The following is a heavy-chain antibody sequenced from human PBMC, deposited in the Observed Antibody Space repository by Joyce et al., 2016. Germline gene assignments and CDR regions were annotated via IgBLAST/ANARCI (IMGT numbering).Heavy chain of an antibody. CDR2: NKEDGSQK. V-gene: IGHV3-7*03. Sequence: VQLVESGGGWVQPGGSLRLSCAASGFTFSHSWMSWVRQSPGKGLEWVASNKEDGSQKYYVDSVKGRFTISRDNAKNSLSLQMNSLRAEDTAVYYCARAYFWGQGTLVTVSS. J-gene: IGHJ4*02. CDR1: GFTFSHSW. CDR3: ARAYF.